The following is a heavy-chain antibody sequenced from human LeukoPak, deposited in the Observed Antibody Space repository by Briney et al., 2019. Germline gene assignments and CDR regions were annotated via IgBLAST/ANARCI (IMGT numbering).Heavy chain of an antibody. CDR1: GYTFTGYY. D-gene: IGHD2-2*02. CDR2: INPNSGGT. CDR3: AALGYCNSTTCYTNYYYYMDV. Sequence: ASVNVSCKASGYTFTGYYMHWVRQAPGQGLEWMGWINPNSGGTNYAQKFQGRVTMTRDTSISTAYMELSRLRSDDTAVYYCAALGYCNSTTCYTNYYYYMDVWGKGTTVTVSS. V-gene: IGHV1-2*02. J-gene: IGHJ6*03.